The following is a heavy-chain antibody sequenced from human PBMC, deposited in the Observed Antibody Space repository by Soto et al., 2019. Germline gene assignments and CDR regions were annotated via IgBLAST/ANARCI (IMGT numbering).Heavy chain of an antibody. Sequence: QLQLVQSGPEVKNPGASVKFSCKASGYSFANYGITWVRQAPGQGLEWMGWITAYNGNTHYTQDLQGRVTMTTDTSTSTAYMGLWRLRSDEPAVYYCARGARDDFWSGYLGDVWGQGTTVTVSS. V-gene: IGHV1-18*04. J-gene: IGHJ6*02. CDR2: ITAYNGNT. D-gene: IGHD3-3*01. CDR3: ARGARDDFWSGYLGDV. CDR1: GYSFANYG.